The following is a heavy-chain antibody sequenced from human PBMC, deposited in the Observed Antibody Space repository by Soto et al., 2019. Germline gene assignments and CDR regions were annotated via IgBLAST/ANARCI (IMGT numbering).Heavy chain of an antibody. Sequence: QLQLQESGPGLVKPSETLSLTCTVSGGSISSSSYYWGWIRQPPGKGLEWIGSIDYSGSTYYNPSLKSRVTISVDTSKNQFSLKLSSVTAADTAVYYCASPTIAFYNWFDPWGQGTLVTVSS. J-gene: IGHJ5*02. V-gene: IGHV4-39*01. D-gene: IGHD3-3*02. CDR3: ASPTIAFYNWFDP. CDR2: IDYSGST. CDR1: GGSISSSSYY.